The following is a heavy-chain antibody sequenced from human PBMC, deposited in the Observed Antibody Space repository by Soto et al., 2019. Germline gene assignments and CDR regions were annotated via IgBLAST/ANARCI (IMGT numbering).Heavy chain of an antibody. Sequence: TLSLTCTVSGDSISSADYYWSWIRQTPGKGLEWIGHIFYSGTTYYNPSLKSRLTISVDTSKNHFSLMLTSVTAADTAVYYCARDLWVEPELYYYGMDVWGQGTTVTVSS. CDR2: IFYSGTT. CDR3: ARDLWVEPELYYYGMDV. V-gene: IGHV4-30-4*01. D-gene: IGHD1-1*01. J-gene: IGHJ6*02. CDR1: GDSISSADYY.